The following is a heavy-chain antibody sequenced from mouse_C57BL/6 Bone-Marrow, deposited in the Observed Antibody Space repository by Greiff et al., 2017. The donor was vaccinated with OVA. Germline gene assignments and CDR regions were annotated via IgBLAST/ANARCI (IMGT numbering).Heavy chain of an antibody. V-gene: IGHV5-4*03. CDR1: GFTFSSYA. D-gene: IGHD1-1*02. CDR3: ARGLCAMDY. J-gene: IGHJ4*01. CDR2: ISDGCSYT. Sequence: EVKLMESGGGLVKPGGSLKLSCAASGFTFSSYAMSWVRQTPEKRLEWVATISDGCSYTYYPDNVKGRFTISRDNTKNNLYLQMSHLKSEDTAMYYCARGLCAMDYWGQGTSVTVSS.